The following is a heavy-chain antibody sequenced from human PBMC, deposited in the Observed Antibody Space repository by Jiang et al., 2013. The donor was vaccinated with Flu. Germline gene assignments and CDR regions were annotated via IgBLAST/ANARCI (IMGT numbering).Heavy chain of an antibody. Sequence: EVKKPGSSVKVSCKASGGTFSSYTISWVRQAPGQGLEWMGRIIPILGIANYAQKFQGRVTITADKSTSTAYMELSSLRSEDTAVYYCARGPNIARYSGSYLAYWGQGTLVTVSS. J-gene: IGHJ4*02. CDR3: ARGPNIARYSGSYLAY. D-gene: IGHD1-26*01. V-gene: IGHV1-69*02. CDR1: GGTFSSYT. CDR2: IIPILGIA.